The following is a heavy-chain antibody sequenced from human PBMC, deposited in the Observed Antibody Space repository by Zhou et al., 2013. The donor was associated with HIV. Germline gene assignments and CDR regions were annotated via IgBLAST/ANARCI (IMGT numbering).Heavy chain of an antibody. CDR1: GGTFSSYA. D-gene: IGHD2-21*01. CDR2: IIPIFGTA. Sequence: QVQLVQSGAEVKKPGSSVKVSCKASGGTFSSYAISWVRQAPGQGLEWMGRIIPIFGTANYAQKFQGRVTITADESTSTAYMELSSLRSEDTAMYYCATTYMTSSGTILFDDWGQGTLVTVSS. J-gene: IGHJ4*02. V-gene: IGHV1-69*13. CDR3: ATTYMTSSGTILFDD.